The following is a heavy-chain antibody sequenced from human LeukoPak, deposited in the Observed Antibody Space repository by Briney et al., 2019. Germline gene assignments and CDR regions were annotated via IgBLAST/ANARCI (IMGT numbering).Heavy chain of an antibody. V-gene: IGHV4-59*08. J-gene: IGHJ4*02. Sequence: SETLSLTCTVSGGSISNYYWSWIWQPPGKGLEWIGYIYYSGSTNYNPSLKSRVTISVDTSKNQFSLKLSSVTAADTAVYYCARSLVATIIAWDFDYWGQGTLVTVSS. CDR1: GGSISNYY. D-gene: IGHD5-12*01. CDR2: IYYSGST. CDR3: ARSLVATIIAWDFDY.